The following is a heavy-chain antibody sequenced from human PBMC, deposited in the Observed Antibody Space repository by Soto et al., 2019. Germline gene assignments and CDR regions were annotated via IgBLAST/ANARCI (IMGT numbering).Heavy chain of an antibody. D-gene: IGHD3-22*01. CDR1: GFSVGDYA. CDR2: IRSKAYGGTT. Sequence: PGGSLRLACTASGFSVGDYAMSGFRQAPGKGLEWVGFIRSKAYGGTTEYAASVKGRCTISRDDSKSIAYLQMNSLKTEDTAVYYCTTITMIVVVTNYWGQGTLVTVSS. J-gene: IGHJ4*02. V-gene: IGHV3-49*03. CDR3: TTITMIVVVTNY.